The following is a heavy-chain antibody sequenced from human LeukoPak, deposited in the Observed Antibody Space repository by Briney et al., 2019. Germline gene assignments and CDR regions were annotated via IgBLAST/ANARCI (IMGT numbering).Heavy chain of an antibody. Sequence: SETLSLTCTVSGGSISSSSYYWGWIRQPPGKGLEWIGSIYYSGSTYYNPSLKSRVTISVDTSKNQFSLKLSSVTAADTAVYYCATTGYSSSWQSDYWDQGTLVTVSS. D-gene: IGHD6-13*01. CDR1: GGSISSSSYY. CDR2: IYYSGST. CDR3: ATTGYSSSWQSDY. V-gene: IGHV4-39*01. J-gene: IGHJ4*02.